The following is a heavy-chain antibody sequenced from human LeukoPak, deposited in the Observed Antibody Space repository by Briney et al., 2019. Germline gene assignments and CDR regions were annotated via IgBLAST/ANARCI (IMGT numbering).Heavy chain of an antibody. CDR3: ARGIVVPAAPRGWYFDL. Sequence: PSQTLFLTCAVSGGSISSGGYSWSWIRQPPGKGLEWIGYIYHSGSTYYNPSLKSRVTISVDRSKNQFSLKLSSVTAADTAVYYCARGIVVPAAPRGWYFDLWGRGTLVTVSS. D-gene: IGHD2-2*01. J-gene: IGHJ2*01. CDR2: IYHSGST. V-gene: IGHV4-30-2*01. CDR1: GGSISSGGYS.